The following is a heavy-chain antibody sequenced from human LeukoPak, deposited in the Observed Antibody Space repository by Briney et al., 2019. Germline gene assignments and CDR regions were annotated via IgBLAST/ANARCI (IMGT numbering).Heavy chain of an antibody. CDR3: AREASLYCSGNDCYWAFDR. CDR1: GFTFSDHW. D-gene: IGHD2-15*01. CDR2: IKQDESKR. J-gene: IGHJ5*02. V-gene: IGHV3-7*01. Sequence: GGSLRLSCAASGFTFSDHWMSWVRQAPGKGLEWVANIKQDESKRYYVHSVKGRFTISRDNAKNSLYLQINSLRAEDTAVYYCAREASLYCSGNDCYWAFDRWGQGTLVTVSS.